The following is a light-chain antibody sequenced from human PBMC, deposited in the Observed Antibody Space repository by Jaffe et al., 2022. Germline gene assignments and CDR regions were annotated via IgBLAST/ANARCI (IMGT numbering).Light chain of an antibody. V-gene: IGLV2-23*01. Sequence: QSALTQPASVSGSPGQSITISCTGTSSDVGGYNLVSWYQQHPGKAPKLIMYEGNKRPSGVSNRFSGSKSGNTASLTISGLQAEDESDYYCCSYASRGTSFYVFGTGTRVTVL. CDR1: SSDVGGYNL. J-gene: IGLJ1*01. CDR3: CSYASRGTSFYV. CDR2: EGN.